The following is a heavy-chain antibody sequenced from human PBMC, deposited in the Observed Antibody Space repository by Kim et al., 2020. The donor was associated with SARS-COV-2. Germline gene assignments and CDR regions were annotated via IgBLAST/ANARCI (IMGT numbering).Heavy chain of an antibody. V-gene: IGHV3-30*04. CDR2: ISYDGSNK. D-gene: IGHD4-17*01. CDR1: GFTFSSYA. Sequence: GGSLRLSCAASGFTFSSYAMHWVRQAPGKGLEWVAVISYDGSNKYYADSVKGRFTISRDNSKNTLYLQMNSLRAEDTAVYYCARDPYGDYALLYYYYGMDVWGQGTTVTVSS. J-gene: IGHJ6*02. CDR3: ARDPYGDYALLYYYYGMDV.